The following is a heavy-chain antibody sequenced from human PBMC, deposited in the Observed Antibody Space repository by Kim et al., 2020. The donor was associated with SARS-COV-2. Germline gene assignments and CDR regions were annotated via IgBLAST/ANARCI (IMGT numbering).Heavy chain of an antibody. Sequence: SLKRRVTISVDTSKNQFSLKLSSVTAADTAVYYCARVGIAAALSFYYFDYWGQGTLVTVSS. D-gene: IGHD6-13*01. J-gene: IGHJ4*02. CDR3: ARVGIAAALSFYYFDY. V-gene: IGHV4-34*01.